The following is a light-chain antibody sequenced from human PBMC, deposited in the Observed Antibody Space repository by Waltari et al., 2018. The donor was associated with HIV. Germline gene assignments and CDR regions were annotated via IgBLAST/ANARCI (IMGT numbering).Light chain of an antibody. CDR3: QAWDSSTVV. CDR1: KLGDKY. Sequence: SYELTQPPSVSVSPGQTASITCSGDKLGDKYACWYQQKAGQSPVLVIYRERKRPSGIPERFSGSNSGNTATLTISGTQAMDEADYYCQAWDSSTVVFGGGTKLTVL. V-gene: IGLV3-1*01. J-gene: IGLJ2*01. CDR2: RER.